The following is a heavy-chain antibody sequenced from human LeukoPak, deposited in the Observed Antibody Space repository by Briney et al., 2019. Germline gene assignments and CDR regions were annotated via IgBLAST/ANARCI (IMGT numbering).Heavy chain of an antibody. Sequence: ASVKVSCKASGGTFGTQAISWVRQAPGQGLEWMGIINPSGGSTSYAQKFQGRVTMTRDTSTSTVYMELSSLRSEDTAVYYCARVTYYYDSSGYYYVDYWGQGTLVTVSS. CDR1: GGTFGTQA. D-gene: IGHD3-22*01. CDR2: INPSGGST. J-gene: IGHJ4*02. V-gene: IGHV1-46*03. CDR3: ARVTYYYDSSGYYYVDY.